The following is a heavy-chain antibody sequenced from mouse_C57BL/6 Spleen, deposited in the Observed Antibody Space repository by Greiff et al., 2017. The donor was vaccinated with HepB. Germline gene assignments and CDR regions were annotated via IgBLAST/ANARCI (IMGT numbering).Heavy chain of an antibody. CDR3: ARAATVADY. J-gene: IGHJ2*01. CDR1: GYTFTSYW. Sequence: QVHVKQPGAELVMPGASVKLSCKASGYTFTSYWMHWVKQRPGQGLEWIGEIDPSDSYTNYNQKFKGKSTLTVDKSSSTAYMQLSSLTSEDSAVYYCARAATVADYWGQGTTLTVSS. D-gene: IGHD1-1*01. V-gene: IGHV1-69*01. CDR2: IDPSDSYT.